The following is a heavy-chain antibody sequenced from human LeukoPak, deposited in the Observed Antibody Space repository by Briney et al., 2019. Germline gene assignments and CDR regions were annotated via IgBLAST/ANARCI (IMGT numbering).Heavy chain of an antibody. CDR3: ARAPDRDDRLDY. D-gene: IGHD1-14*01. J-gene: IGHJ4*02. CDR2: IIPIFGTA. CDR1: GYTFTGYY. Sequence: SVKVSCKASGYTFTGYYMHWVRQAPGQGLEWMGGIIPIFGTANYAQKFQGRVTITTDESTSTAYMELSSLRSEDTAVYYCARAPDRDDRLDYWGQGTLVTVSS. V-gene: IGHV1-69*05.